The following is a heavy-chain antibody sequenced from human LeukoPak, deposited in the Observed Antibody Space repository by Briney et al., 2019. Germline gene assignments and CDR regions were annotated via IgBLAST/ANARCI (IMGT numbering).Heavy chain of an antibody. V-gene: IGHV1-18*01. CDR3: ASLYYDSSGWYFDY. CDR2: ISAYNGNT. D-gene: IGHD3-22*01. CDR1: GYSFTSYW. Sequence: GESLKISCKGSGYSFTSYWIGWVRQMPGKGLEWMGWISAYNGNTNYAQKLQGRVTMTTDTSTSTAYMELRSLRSDDTAVYYCASLYYDSSGWYFDYWGQGTLVTVSS. J-gene: IGHJ4*02.